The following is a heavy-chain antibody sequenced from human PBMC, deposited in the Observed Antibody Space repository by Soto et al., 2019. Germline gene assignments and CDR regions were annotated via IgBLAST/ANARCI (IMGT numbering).Heavy chain of an antibody. CDR1: GGSIRNSEYS. CDR2: IYSSGSA. CDR3: ARGGYSYGNYFDS. Sequence: SETLTLTCTVSGGSIRNSEYSWAWMRQPPGKGLEWIGYIYSSGSAFYKPSLQSRITISGDTSKNQFSLNLTSVTAADTAVYFCARGGYSYGNYFDSWGQGTPVTVSS. J-gene: IGHJ4*02. V-gene: IGHV4-30-4*08. D-gene: IGHD5-18*01.